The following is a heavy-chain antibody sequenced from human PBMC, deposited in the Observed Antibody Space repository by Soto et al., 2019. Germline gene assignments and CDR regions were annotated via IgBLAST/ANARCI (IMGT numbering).Heavy chain of an antibody. CDR2: IIPILGIA. CDR1: GGTFSSYT. V-gene: IGHV1-69*02. D-gene: IGHD4-17*01. J-gene: IGHJ4*02. Sequence: SVKVSCKASGGTFSSYTISWVRQAPGQGLEWMGRIIPILGIANYAQKFQGRVTITADKSTSTAYMELSSLRSEDTAVYYCASSQRYGDYVPSDYWGQGTLVTVSS. CDR3: ASSQRYGDYVPSDY.